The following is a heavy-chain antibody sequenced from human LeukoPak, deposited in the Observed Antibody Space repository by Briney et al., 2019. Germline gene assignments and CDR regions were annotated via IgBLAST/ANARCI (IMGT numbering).Heavy chain of an antibody. J-gene: IGHJ4*02. CDR2: IVVGSGNT. V-gene: IGHV1-58*02. CDR1: GFTFTSSA. CDR3: AASTMVRGVINGPPDY. D-gene: IGHD3-10*01. Sequence: SAKVSCKASGFTFTSSAMQWVRHARGQRLEWIGWIVVGSGNTTYAQKFQERVTITRDMSTSTAYVELSSLRSEDTAVYYCAASTMVRGVINGPPDYWGQGTLVAVSS.